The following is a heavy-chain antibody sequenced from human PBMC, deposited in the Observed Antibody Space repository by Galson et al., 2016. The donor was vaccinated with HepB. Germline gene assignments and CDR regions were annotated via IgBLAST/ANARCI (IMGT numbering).Heavy chain of an antibody. J-gene: IGHJ4*02. CDR2: IHSSGTS. Sequence: SETLSLTCTVSGDSISNVGRHWGWFRQSPEMGLEYIGSIHSSGTSYYNPSLTSRVTVSADMSRNQFFLSLTSVNAADTAMYYCVRLGTAAAVANRRGSVYWSQGTRVTVSS. D-gene: IGHD6-13*01. V-gene: IGHV4-39*01. CDR3: VRLGTAAAVANRRGSVY. CDR1: GDSISNVGRH.